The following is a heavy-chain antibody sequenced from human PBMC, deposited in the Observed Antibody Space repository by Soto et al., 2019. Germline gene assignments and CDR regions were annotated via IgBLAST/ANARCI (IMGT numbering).Heavy chain of an antibody. CDR1: GGSVTSGGYY. D-gene: IGHD3-3*01. CDR2: TYYSGNT. V-gene: IGHV4-31*03. Sequence: KPSGTLSITCTVSGGSVTSGGYYWSWIRQHPGKGLEWIGYTYYSGNTYYNPSLESRITMSVDAPKNQFSLKLNSVTAADTAVYYCARGVGAGYDFWSGNTYYYYGMAVWGQGTTVTVSS. CDR3: ARGVGAGYDFWSGNTYYYYGMAV. J-gene: IGHJ6*02.